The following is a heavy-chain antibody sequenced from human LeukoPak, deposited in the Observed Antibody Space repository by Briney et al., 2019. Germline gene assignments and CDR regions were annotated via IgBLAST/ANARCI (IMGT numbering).Heavy chain of an antibody. J-gene: IGHJ3*02. CDR3: ARDVWSGSYYEPFHI. Sequence: SETLSLTCAVSGGSISSSNWWSWVRQPPGKGLEWIGEIYHSGSTNYNPSLKSRVTISVDKSKNQFSLKLSSVTAADTAVYYCARDVWSGSYYEPFHIWGQGTMVTVSS. V-gene: IGHV4-4*02. CDR1: GGSISSSNW. D-gene: IGHD3-22*01. CDR2: IYHSGST.